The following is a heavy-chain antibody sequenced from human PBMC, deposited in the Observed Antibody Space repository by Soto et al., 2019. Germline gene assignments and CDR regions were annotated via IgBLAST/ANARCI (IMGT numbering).Heavy chain of an antibody. Sequence: QVQLVQSGAEVKKPGASVKVSCKASGYTFNDYYIHWVRQAPGQGLEGMGWINPKSGGTNFAQKFQGRVTLTRDTSITTADMEVSRLRTDDTAVYYCATLGAGAFDYWGQGSLVTVSS. CDR2: INPKSGGT. CDR1: GYTFNDYY. D-gene: IGHD3-16*01. J-gene: IGHJ4*02. CDR3: ATLGAGAFDY. V-gene: IGHV1-2*02.